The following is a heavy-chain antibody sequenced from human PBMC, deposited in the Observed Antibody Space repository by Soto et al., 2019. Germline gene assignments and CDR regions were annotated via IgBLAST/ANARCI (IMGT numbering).Heavy chain of an antibody. J-gene: IGHJ4*02. CDR1: GFSLSTFGMG. CDR2: IYWNDDK. V-gene: IGHV2-5*01. D-gene: IGHD6-6*01. CDR3: VNSPSSSPPDY. Sequence: QITLKESGPTLVKPTQTLTLTCTFSGFSLSTFGMGVGWIRQPPGKALEWLALIYWNDDKRYSPSLKSRLTITKDTSKNLVVLTMTNMDPVDAATYYCVNSPSSSPPDYWGQGTLVTVSS.